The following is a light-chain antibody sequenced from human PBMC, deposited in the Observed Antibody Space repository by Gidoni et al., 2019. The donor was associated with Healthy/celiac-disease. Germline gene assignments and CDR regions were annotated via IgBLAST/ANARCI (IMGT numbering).Light chain of an antibody. CDR3: QQYNNWLWT. V-gene: IGKV3-15*01. Sequence: EIVMTQSPAILSVSPGERATPSCRASQSVSSNLAWYQQKPGQAPRLLIYGASTRATGIPARFSGSGSGTEFPLTISSLQSEYFAVYYCQQYNNWLWTFGQGTKVEIK. J-gene: IGKJ1*01. CDR2: GAS. CDR1: QSVSSN.